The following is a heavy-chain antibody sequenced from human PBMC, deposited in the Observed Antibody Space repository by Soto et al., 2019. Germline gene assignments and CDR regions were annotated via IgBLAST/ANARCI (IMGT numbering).Heavy chain of an antibody. Sequence: GVLRLSCAASGFTFSSHWMHWVRQAPGKGLVWVSRINSDGSSTSYADSVKGRFTISRDNAKNTLYLQMNSLRAEDTAVYYCARDKRVGATYYYSGMGVWGQGTTVTVSS. V-gene: IGHV3-74*01. CDR2: INSDGSST. CDR1: GFTFSSHW. J-gene: IGHJ6*02. CDR3: ARDKRVGATYYYSGMGV. D-gene: IGHD1-26*01.